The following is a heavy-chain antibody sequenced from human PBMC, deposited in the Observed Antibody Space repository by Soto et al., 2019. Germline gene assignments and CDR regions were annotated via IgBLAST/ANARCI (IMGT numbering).Heavy chain of an antibody. J-gene: IGHJ6*03. D-gene: IGHD4-17*01. CDR2: IYYSGST. CDR3: ARAPDGDYVNYYYYYMDG. Sequence: ASETLSLTCTVSGGSISSYYWSWIRQPPGKGLEWIGYIYYSGSTNYNPSLKSRVTISVDTSKNQFSLKLSSVTAADTAVYYCARAPDGDYVNYYYYYMDGWGKGTTDTVSS. CDR1: GGSISSYY. V-gene: IGHV4-59*01.